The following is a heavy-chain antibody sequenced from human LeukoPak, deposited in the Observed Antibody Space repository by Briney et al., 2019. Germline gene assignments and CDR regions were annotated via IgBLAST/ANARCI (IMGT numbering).Heavy chain of an antibody. V-gene: IGHV3-23*01. J-gene: IGHJ6*02. D-gene: IGHD4-17*01. CDR3: AKDYGDSPQGCMDV. CDR1: GFTFSSYA. Sequence: AGSLRLSCAASGFTFSSYAMSWVRQAPGKGLEWVSAISGSGGSTYYADSVKGRFTISRDNSKNTLYLQMNSLRAEDTAVYYCAKDYGDSPQGCMDVWGQGTTVTVSS. CDR2: ISGSGGST.